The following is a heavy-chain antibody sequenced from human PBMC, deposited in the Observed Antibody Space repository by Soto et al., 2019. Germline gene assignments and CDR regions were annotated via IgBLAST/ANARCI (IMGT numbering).Heavy chain of an antibody. V-gene: IGHV3-15*07. CDR3: TTDPVTMIVVVPSSG. CDR1: GFTFSNAW. CDR2: IKSKTDGGTT. D-gene: IGHD3-22*01. Sequence: PGGSLRLSCSASGFTFSNAWMNWVRQAPGKGQEWVGRIKSKTDGGTTDYAAPVKGRFTISRDDSKNTLYLQMNSLKTEDTAVYYCTTDPVTMIVVVPSSGWGQGTLVTVSS. J-gene: IGHJ4*02.